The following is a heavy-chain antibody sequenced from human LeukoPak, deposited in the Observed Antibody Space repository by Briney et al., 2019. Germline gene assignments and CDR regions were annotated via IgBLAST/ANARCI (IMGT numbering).Heavy chain of an antibody. V-gene: IGHV3-7*01. CDR1: GFTFSSYA. CDR2: IKQDGSEK. Sequence: GGSLRLSCAASGFTFSSYAMSWVRQAPGKGLEWVASIKQDGSEKYYVDSVKGRLTISRDNAKNSLYLQMNSLRTEDTAVYYCARDGAAPGLYFDSWGQGTLVTVSS. D-gene: IGHD6-13*01. J-gene: IGHJ4*02. CDR3: ARDGAAPGLYFDS.